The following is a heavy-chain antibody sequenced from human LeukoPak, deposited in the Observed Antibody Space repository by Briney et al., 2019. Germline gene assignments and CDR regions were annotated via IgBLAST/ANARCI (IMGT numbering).Heavy chain of an antibody. CDR3: AKDQWEAVAGAEAYYYYGMDV. CDR1: GFTFSSYA. CDR2: ISGSGGST. Sequence: GGSLRLSCAASGFTFSSYAMSWVRQAPGKGLEWVSAISGSGGSTYYADSVKGRFTISRDNSKNTLYLQMNSLRAEDTAVYYCAKDQWEAVAGAEAYYYYGMDVWGQGTTVTVSS. V-gene: IGHV3-23*01. J-gene: IGHJ6*02. D-gene: IGHD6-19*01.